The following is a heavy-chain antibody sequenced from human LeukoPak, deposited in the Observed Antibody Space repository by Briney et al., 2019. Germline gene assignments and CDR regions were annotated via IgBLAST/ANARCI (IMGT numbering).Heavy chain of an antibody. CDR1: RFTFSNYG. Sequence: GGSLRLSCAASRFTFSNYGVNWVRQAPGKGLEWVSYINSRSSTIYYADSVRGRFTISRNNAKNSLYLQMNSLKAEDTAIYYCAREVGTPQAFDIWGQGTMVTVSS. D-gene: IGHD1-26*01. CDR2: INSRSSTI. J-gene: IGHJ3*02. V-gene: IGHV3-48*01. CDR3: AREVGTPQAFDI.